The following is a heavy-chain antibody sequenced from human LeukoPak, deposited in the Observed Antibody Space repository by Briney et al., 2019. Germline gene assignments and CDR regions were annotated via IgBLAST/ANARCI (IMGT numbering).Heavy chain of an antibody. CDR1: GGSISSSSYY. CDR3: ARYSSSWYTHFYYFDY. Sequence: SSETLSLTCTVSGGSISSSSYYWGWSRQPPGKGLEWIGSIYYSGSTYYNPSLKSRVTISVDTSKNQFSLKLSSVTAADTAVYYCARYSSSWYTHFYYFDYWGQGTLVTVSS. D-gene: IGHD6-13*01. CDR2: IYYSGST. J-gene: IGHJ4*02. V-gene: IGHV4-39*01.